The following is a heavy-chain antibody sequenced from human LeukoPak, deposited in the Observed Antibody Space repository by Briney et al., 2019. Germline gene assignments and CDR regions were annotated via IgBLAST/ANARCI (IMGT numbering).Heavy chain of an antibody. CDR2: IYTSGST. Sequence: SETLSLTCTVSGGSISSYYWSWIWQPPGKGLEWIGYIYTSGSTNYNPSLKSRVTISVDTSKNQFSLKLSSVTAADTAVYYCASAPSLGSYYYYYYYMDVWGKGTTVTVSS. J-gene: IGHJ6*03. CDR3: ASAPSLGSYYYYYYYMDV. D-gene: IGHD3-16*01. V-gene: IGHV4-4*09. CDR1: GGSISSYY.